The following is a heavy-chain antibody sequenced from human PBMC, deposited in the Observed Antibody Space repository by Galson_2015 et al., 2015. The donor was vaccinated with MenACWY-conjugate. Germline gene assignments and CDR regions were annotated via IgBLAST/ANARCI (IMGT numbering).Heavy chain of an antibody. D-gene: IGHD3-10*01. V-gene: IGHV5-51*01. CDR3: ARREGYYGSGRTFSWLDS. CDR1: GYTFTTYW. CDR2: IYPGDSNT. Sequence: QSGAEVKKPGESLKISCQVSGYTFTTYWIGWVRQMPGKGLEWMGIIYPGDSNTRYSPSFEGQVTISVDKSIRTVYLQWSTLKASDTAMYFCARREGYYGSGRTFSWLDSWGQGTLVTVSS. J-gene: IGHJ5*01.